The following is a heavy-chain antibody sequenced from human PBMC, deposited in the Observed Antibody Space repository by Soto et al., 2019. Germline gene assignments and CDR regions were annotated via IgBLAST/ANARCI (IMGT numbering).Heavy chain of an antibody. Sequence: ASVKVSCKASGYTFTSYAMHWVRQAPGQRLEWMGWINAGNGNTKYSQKFQGRVTITRDTSASTAYMGLSSLRSEDTAVYYCARGGLYCGGDCWYYFDYWGQGTLVTVSS. CDR2: INAGNGNT. D-gene: IGHD2-21*02. CDR3: ARGGLYCGGDCWYYFDY. CDR1: GYTFTSYA. J-gene: IGHJ4*02. V-gene: IGHV1-3*01.